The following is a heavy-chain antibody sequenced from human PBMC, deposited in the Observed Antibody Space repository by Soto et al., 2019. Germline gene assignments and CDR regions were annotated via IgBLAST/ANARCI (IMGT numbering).Heavy chain of an antibody. CDR2: ISSSSSTI. V-gene: IGHV3-48*02. D-gene: IGHD5-12*01. Sequence: DVQLVESGGGLVQPGGSLRLSCAASEFTFRSYNMNWVRQAPGKGLDWLSYISSSSSTIYYADSVKGRFTISRDNAKNSLYLQMNSLRDDDTAMYYCARGGTIAVTTIGDYWGQGTLVTVSS. CDR3: ARGGTIAVTTIGDY. CDR1: EFTFRSYN. J-gene: IGHJ4*01.